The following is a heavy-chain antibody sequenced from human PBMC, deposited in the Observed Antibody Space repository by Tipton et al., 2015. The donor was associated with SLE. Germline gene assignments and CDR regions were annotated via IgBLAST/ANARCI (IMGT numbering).Heavy chain of an antibody. V-gene: IGHV4-39*07. CDR1: GGSITSSSYY. D-gene: IGHD3-10*02. J-gene: IGHJ5*01. CDR3: ARRRSETGLFSKRGWLDP. CDR2: IYYRGST. Sequence: GLVKPSETLSLTCAVYGGSITSSSYYWAWIRQSPGEGVEWIGEIYYRGSTNYNPSLESRVTISVDTSKNQFSLKLTSVTAADTAVYYCARRRSETGLFSKRGWLDPWGQGTLVTVSS.